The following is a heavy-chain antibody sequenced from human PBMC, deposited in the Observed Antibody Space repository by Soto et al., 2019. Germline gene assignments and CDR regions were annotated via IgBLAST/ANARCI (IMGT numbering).Heavy chain of an antibody. Sequence: QVQLQESGPGLVKPSQTLSLTCAVSGASLSSVGYYWYWIRQHPGKGLEWLGYIFDSGTTYYRPSLKIRLAISADTSNNQFSLRLTSVTAADTAVDYCARGWQRVTGTYDYWGQGTLVTVSS. CDR3: ARGWQRVTGTYDY. D-gene: IGHD1-20*01. CDR2: IFDSGTT. V-gene: IGHV4-31*11. CDR1: GASLSSVGYY. J-gene: IGHJ4*02.